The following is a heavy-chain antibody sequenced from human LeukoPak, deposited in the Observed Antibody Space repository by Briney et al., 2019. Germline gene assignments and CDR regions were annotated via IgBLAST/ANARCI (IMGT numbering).Heavy chain of an antibody. V-gene: IGHV4-39*01. J-gene: IGHJ4*02. CDR3: ARGSNTWGYGKRTYYFDY. CDR2: ISYSGYT. D-gene: IGHD5-12*01. Sequence: SETLSLTCTVSGGSINSSSYFWGWIRQPPGKGLEWVGSISYSGYTYYNPSLKSRVTMSVDTSKNQFSLKLPSVTAADTAVYYCARGSNTWGYGKRTYYFDYWGLGALVTVSS. CDR1: GGSINSSSYF.